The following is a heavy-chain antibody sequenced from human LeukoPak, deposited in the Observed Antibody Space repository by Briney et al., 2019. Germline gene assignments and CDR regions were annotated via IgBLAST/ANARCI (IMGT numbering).Heavy chain of an antibody. CDR1: VFTFSRYA. J-gene: IGHJ4*02. V-gene: IGHV3-30-3*01. CDR2: ISYDGSNK. Sequence: GGSLRLSCAASVFTFSRYAMHWGRQAPGKGLEWVAVISYDGSNKYYADSVKGRFTISRDNSKNTLYLQMNSLIAKDTDVYYRANAPIHVDRGVMPPSYFDYWGQGTLVTVSS. D-gene: IGHD3-16*01. CDR3: ANAPIHVDRGVMPPSYFDY.